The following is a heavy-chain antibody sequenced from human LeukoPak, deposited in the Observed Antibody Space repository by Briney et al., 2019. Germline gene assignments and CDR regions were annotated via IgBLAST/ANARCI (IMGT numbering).Heavy chain of an antibody. CDR3: ARHDCGHGTDY. D-gene: IGHD2-21*02. CDR1: GGPISSYY. CDR2: IYTSGST. J-gene: IGHJ4*02. V-gene: IGHV4-4*07. Sequence: SETLSLTCTVSGGPISSYYWTWIRQPAGKRLEWIGRIYTSGSTNYNPSLKSRVTMSVDTSKNQFSLKLSSVTAADTAVYYCARHDCGHGTDYWGQGTLVTVSS.